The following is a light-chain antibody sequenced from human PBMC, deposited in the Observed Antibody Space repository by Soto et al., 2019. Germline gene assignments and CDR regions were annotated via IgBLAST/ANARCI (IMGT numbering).Light chain of an antibody. V-gene: IGKV3-20*01. CDR2: DTS. CDR3: QQYGTSEII. Sequence: EFVLTQSAGTLSLSPGEIATLSCRSSQSLANSFIAWYQQKPGQAPRLLIYDTSSRASGIPDRFSGSGSGTDFTLTISRLETEDFAVFYCQQYGTSEIIFGQGTRLEIK. J-gene: IGKJ5*01. CDR1: QSLANSF.